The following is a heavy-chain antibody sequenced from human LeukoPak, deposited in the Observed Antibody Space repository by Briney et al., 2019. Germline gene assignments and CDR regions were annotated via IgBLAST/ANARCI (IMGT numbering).Heavy chain of an antibody. Sequence: PSETLSLTCTVSGGSISSGGYYWSWIRQHPGKGLEWIGYIYYSGSTYYNPSLKSRATTSVDTSKNQFSLKLSSVTAADTAVYYCARALLVERGAFDIWGQGTMVTVSS. D-gene: IGHD2-15*01. CDR3: ARALLVERGAFDI. CDR2: IYYSGST. V-gene: IGHV4-31*03. CDR1: GGSISSGGYY. J-gene: IGHJ3*02.